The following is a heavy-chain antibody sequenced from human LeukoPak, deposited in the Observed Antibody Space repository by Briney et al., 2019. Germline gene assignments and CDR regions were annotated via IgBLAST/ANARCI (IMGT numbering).Heavy chain of an antibody. CDR2: MNPNSGNT. Sequence: GASVKVSCKASGYTFTSYDINWVRQATGQGLEWMGWMNPNSGNTGYAQKFQGGVTMTRNTSISTAYMELSSLRSEDTAVYYCVLGATIKYFDYWGQGTLVTVSS. CDR3: VLGATIKYFDY. J-gene: IGHJ4*02. V-gene: IGHV1-8*01. D-gene: IGHD5-24*01. CDR1: GYTFTSYD.